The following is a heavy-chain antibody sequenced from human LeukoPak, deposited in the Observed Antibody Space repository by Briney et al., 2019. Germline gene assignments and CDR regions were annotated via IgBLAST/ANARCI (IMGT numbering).Heavy chain of an antibody. V-gene: IGHV3-7*01. D-gene: IGHD3-10*01. CDR3: AKDRLWFGDLDAFDI. J-gene: IGHJ3*02. CDR1: GFTFSSYW. CDR2: IKQDGSEK. Sequence: GGSLRLSCAASGFTFSSYWMSWVRQAPGKGLEWVANIKQDGSEKYYADSVKGRFTISRDNSKNTLYLQMNSLRAEDTAVYCCAKDRLWFGDLDAFDIWGQGTMVTVSS.